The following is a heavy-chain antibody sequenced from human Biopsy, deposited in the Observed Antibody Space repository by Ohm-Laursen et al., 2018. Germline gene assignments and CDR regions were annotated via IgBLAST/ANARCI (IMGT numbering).Heavy chain of an antibody. Sequence: GASVKVSCKAPGGTFSDYAISWVRQAPGQGLEWMGGVTPIFGTSNHALKFQGRVTITADKSTSTAYMELNSLRSDDTAMHYCARDALLPGVGGMDVWGQGTTVTVSS. D-gene: IGHD3-10*01. J-gene: IGHJ6*02. CDR3: ARDALLPGVGGMDV. V-gene: IGHV1-69*06. CDR1: GGTFSDYA. CDR2: VTPIFGTS.